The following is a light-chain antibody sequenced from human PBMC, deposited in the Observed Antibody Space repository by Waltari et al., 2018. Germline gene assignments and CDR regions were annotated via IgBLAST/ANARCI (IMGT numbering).Light chain of an antibody. J-gene: IGLJ1*01. V-gene: IGLV3-21*04. Sequence: SYVLTQPPSVSVAPGETATITCGGDRHGMRHVHWYQPRAGQAPRLVISYNTVRPSGIPERFSGSTSGTTSTLTISRVEAGDEADYYCQVWDRSRDHVFGAGTKVTVL. CDR3: QVWDRSRDHV. CDR2: YNT. CDR1: RHGMRH.